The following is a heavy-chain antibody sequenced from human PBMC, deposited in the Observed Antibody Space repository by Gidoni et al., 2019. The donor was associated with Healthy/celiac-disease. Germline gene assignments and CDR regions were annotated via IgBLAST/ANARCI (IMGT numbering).Heavy chain of an antibody. V-gene: IGHV5-51*01. D-gene: IGHD3-22*01. J-gene: IGHJ6*02. CDR2: IYPGDSDT. Sequence: EVQLVQSGAEVTKPGESLKISCKGSGYSFTSYWNGWVRQMPGKGLEWMGIIYPGDSDTRYSPSFQGQVTISADKSISTAYLQWSSLKASDTAMYYCARHNLFDADSSGPQGGGYYYGMDVWGQGTTVTVSS. CDR3: ARHNLFDADSSGPQGGGYYYGMDV. CDR1: GYSFTSYW.